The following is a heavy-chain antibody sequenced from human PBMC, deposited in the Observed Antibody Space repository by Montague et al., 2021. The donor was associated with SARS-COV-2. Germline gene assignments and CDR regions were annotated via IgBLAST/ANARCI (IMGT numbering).Heavy chain of an antibody. V-gene: IGHV3-11*01. CDR2: ISSSGWTI. J-gene: IGHJ3*02. Sequence: SLRLSCAASGFTFSDYYMSWIRQAPGKGLEWVSYISSSGWTIYNADSVKGRFTISRDNAKNSMYLQMNSLRAEDPAVYYCARDPTKWELGYAFDIWGQGTMVTVSS. D-gene: IGHD1-26*01. CDR3: ARDPTKWELGYAFDI. CDR1: GFTFSDYY.